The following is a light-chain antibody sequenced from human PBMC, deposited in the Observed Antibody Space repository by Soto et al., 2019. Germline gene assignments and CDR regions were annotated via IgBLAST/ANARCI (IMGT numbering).Light chain of an antibody. CDR1: QSIFYSSNNKNY. V-gene: IGKV4-1*01. Sequence: DIVMTQSPDSLAVSLGERATINCKSSQSIFYSSNNKNYLAWYQQRPGQPPKLLIYWASTRESGVPDRFSGSGSGTDVTLTINSLQAEDVALYYCQQYYSTPPTFGQGTKVEVK. J-gene: IGKJ1*01. CDR2: WAS. CDR3: QQYYSTPPT.